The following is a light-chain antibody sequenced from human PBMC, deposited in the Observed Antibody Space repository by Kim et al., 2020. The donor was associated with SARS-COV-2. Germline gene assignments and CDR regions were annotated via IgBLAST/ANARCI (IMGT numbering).Light chain of an antibody. V-gene: IGLV3-19*01. CDR1: SLRSYY. CDR3: NSRDSNDNVV. Sequence: VALGQTVRITCQGDSLRSYYATWYQQKPGQAPIRVIYGKNNRPSGIPDRFSGSSSGSTASLTITGTQAGDEADYYCNSRDSNDNVVFGGGTQLTVL. CDR2: GKN. J-gene: IGLJ2*01.